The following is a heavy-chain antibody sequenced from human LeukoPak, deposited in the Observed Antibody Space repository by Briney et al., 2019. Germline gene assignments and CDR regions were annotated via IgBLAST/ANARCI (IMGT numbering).Heavy chain of an antibody. CDR2: IYYSGST. Sequence: ASETLSLTCTVSGGSISSSSYYWGWIRQPPGKGLEWIGSIYYSGSTYYNPSLKSRVTISVDTSKNQFSLKLSSVTAADTAVYYCAKSLYYFDYWGQGTLVTVSS. CDR3: AKSLYYFDY. CDR1: GGSISSSSYY. V-gene: IGHV4-39*01. J-gene: IGHJ4*02.